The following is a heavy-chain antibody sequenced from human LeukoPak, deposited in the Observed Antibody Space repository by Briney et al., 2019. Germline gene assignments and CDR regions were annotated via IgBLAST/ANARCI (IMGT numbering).Heavy chain of an antibody. CDR2: ISGYSVTT. Sequence: PGGSLRPSCAASGFTFSNSAMSWVRQSPGKGLEWVSFISGYSVTTYYADSVQGRFTVSRDNSKKTLYLQMHSLRDEDTAIYYCAKHYGDYFLDFWGQGTLVTVSS. J-gene: IGHJ4*02. D-gene: IGHD4-17*01. CDR1: GFTFSNSA. V-gene: IGHV3-23*01. CDR3: AKHYGDYFLDF.